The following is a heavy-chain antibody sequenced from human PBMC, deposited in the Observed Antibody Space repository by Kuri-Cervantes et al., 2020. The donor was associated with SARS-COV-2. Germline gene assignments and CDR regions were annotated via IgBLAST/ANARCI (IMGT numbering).Heavy chain of an antibody. J-gene: IGHJ4*02. CDR3: ARLGSGWPGIDF. Sequence: SETLSLTCTVSGGSISSDYWSWIRQPPGKGLEWIGFINYSGSSNYNPSLKSRVSISVDTSKNQFSLRLSSVTAVDTAVYYCARLGSGWPGIDFWGQGTLVTVSS. CDR2: INYSGSS. V-gene: IGHV4-59*12. D-gene: IGHD6-19*01. CDR1: GGSISSDY.